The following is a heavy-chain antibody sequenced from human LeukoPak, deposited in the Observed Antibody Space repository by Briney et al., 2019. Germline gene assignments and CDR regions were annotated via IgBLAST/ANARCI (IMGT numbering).Heavy chain of an antibody. V-gene: IGHV4-31*03. D-gene: IGHD5-18*01. J-gene: IGHJ4*02. CDR3: AAGGDTAKGGKY. CDR2: IHFSGTI. CDR1: GASISGTDYY. Sequence: PSETLSLTCTVSGASISGTDYYWTWTRRHPGEGLEWLGFIHFSGTIYYNPSLRSRLIISADTAKNQMSLKLSSMTAADTAVYYCAAGGDTAKGGKYWGQGTQVTVSS.